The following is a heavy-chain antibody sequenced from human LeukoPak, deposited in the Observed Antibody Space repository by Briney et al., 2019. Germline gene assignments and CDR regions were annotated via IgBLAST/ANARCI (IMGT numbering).Heavy chain of an antibody. CDR3: ARESLGSVDPRRYSTTVSQDV. CDR2: ITGSGGSI. Sequence: PGGSLRLSCAASGFTFSSYAMSWVRQAPGKGLEWVSGITGSGGSISYADSVKGRFTISRDNSKNTLYLQMNSLRAEDTAVYYCARESLGSVDPRRYSTTVSQDVWGKGTTVTISS. J-gene: IGHJ6*04. CDR1: GFTFSSYA. V-gene: IGHV3-23*01. D-gene: IGHD4-17*01.